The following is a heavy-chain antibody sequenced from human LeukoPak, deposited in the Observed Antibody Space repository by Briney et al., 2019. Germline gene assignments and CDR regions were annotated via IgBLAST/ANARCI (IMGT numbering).Heavy chain of an antibody. D-gene: IGHD2-15*01. CDR2: ISGSGGST. CDR3: AKDSTPGALYYYYGMDV. Sequence: GGSLRLSCAASGFTFSSYAMSWVRQAPGKGLEWVSAISGSGGSTYYAGSVKGRFTISRDNSKNTLYLQMNSLRAEDTAVYYCAKDSTPGALYYYYGMDVWGQGTTVTVSS. CDR1: GFTFSSYA. J-gene: IGHJ6*02. V-gene: IGHV3-23*01.